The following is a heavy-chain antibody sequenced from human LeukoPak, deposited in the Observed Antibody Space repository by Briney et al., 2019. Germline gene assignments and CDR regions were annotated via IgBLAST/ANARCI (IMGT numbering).Heavy chain of an antibody. CDR3: AAGSSGYDDAFDI. Sequence: GRSLRLSCAASGFTFSGYAMHWVRQAPGKGLEWVAVISYDGSNKYYADSVKGRFTISRDNSKNTLYLQMNSLRAEDTAVYYCAAGSSGYDDAFDIWGQGTMVTVSS. D-gene: IGHD3-22*01. CDR2: ISYDGSNK. CDR1: GFTFSGYA. V-gene: IGHV3-30-3*01. J-gene: IGHJ3*02.